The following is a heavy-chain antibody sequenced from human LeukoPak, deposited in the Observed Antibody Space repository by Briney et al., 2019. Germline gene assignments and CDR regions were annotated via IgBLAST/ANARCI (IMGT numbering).Heavy chain of an antibody. V-gene: IGHV3-7*01. CDR2: IKEDGSEK. D-gene: IGHD5-18*01. J-gene: IGHJ3*02. Sequence: GGSLRLSCAASGFTFSNYWMTWVRQAPGKGLEWVANIKEDGSEKYYVDSVKGRFTISRDNANNTLYLQMNSLRDEDTAVYYCTRADTGRLHGLDIWGQGTRVTVSS. CDR1: GFTFSNYW. CDR3: TRADTGRLHGLDI.